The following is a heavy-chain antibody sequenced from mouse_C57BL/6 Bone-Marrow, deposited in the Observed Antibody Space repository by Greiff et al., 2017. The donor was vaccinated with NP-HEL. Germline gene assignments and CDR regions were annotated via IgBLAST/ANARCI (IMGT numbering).Heavy chain of an antibody. CDR3: ARFGDGYYRYYAMDY. CDR1: GYSFTDYN. J-gene: IGHJ4*01. D-gene: IGHD2-3*01. V-gene: IGHV1-39*01. CDR2: INPNYGTT. Sequence: VVKPGASVKISCKASGYSFTDYNMNWVKQSNGKSLEWIGVINPNYGTTSYNQKFKGKATLTVDQSSSTAYMQLNSLTSEDSAVYYCARFGDGYYRYYAMDYWGQGTSVTVSS.